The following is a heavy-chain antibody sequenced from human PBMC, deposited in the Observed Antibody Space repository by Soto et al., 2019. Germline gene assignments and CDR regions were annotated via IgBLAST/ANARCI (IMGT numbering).Heavy chain of an antibody. CDR1: GYSISSGYY. CDR2: IYHSGST. D-gene: IGHD2-15*01. Sequence: SETLSLTCAVSGYSISSGYYWGWIRQPPGKGLEWIGSIYHSGSTYYNPSLKSRVTISVDTSKNQFSLKLSSVTAADTAVYYCASNSVVGSVWGQGTLVTVSS. V-gene: IGHV4-38-2*01. J-gene: IGHJ4*02. CDR3: ASNSVVGSV.